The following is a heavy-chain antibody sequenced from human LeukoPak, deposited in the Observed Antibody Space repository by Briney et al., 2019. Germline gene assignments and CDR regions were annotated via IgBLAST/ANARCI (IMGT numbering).Heavy chain of an antibody. V-gene: IGHV1-2*06. CDR2: INPNSGGT. J-gene: IGHJ4*02. CDR1: GYTFTGYY. CDR3: ARGDYGSGSYYMVY. D-gene: IGHD3-10*01. Sequence: ASVKVSCKASGYTFTGYYMHWVRQAPGQGLEWMGRINPNSGGTNYAQKFQGRVTMTRDTSISTAYMELSRLRSDDTAVYYRARGDYGSGSYYMVYWGQGTLVTVSS.